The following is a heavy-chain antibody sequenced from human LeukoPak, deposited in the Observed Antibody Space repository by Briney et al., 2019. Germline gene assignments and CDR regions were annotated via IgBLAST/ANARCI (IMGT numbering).Heavy chain of an antibody. V-gene: IGHV1-69*05. J-gene: IGHJ4*02. CDR3: AGGTYYYDSSGYSHFDY. D-gene: IGHD3-22*01. Sequence: ASVKVSCKASGGTFSRYAISWVRQAPGQGLEWMGGIIPIFGTANYAQKFQGRVTITTDESTSTAYMELSSLRSEDTAVYYCAGGTYYYDSSGYSHFDYWGQGTLVTVSS. CDR1: GGTFSRYA. CDR2: IIPIFGTA.